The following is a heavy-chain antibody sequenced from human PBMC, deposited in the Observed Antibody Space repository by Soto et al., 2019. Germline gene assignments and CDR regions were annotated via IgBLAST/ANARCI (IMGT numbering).Heavy chain of an antibody. V-gene: IGHV4-59*11. D-gene: IGHD3-22*01. CDR1: GRSISSHY. CDR3: ARVVYYASSGYIDN. CDR2: IYYSGST. J-gene: IGHJ4*02. Sequence: PWETLSLTCTVSGRSISSHYWSWIRQPPGKGLEWIGYIYYSGSTNYNPSLKSRVTISVDTSKNQFSLKLSSVTAADTAVYYCARVVYYASSGYIDNWGQGTLVTVSS.